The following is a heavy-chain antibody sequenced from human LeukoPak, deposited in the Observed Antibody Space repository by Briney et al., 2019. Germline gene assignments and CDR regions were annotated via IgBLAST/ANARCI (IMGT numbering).Heavy chain of an antibody. Sequence: GASVKVSCKASGYTFTGYYMHWVRQAPGQGLEWMGWINPNSGGTNYAQKFQGRVTMTRDTSISTAYMELSRLRSDDTAVYYCARDWKTIFGVVIIADWGQGTLVTVSS. D-gene: IGHD3-3*01. V-gene: IGHV1-2*02. CDR1: GYTFTGYY. CDR3: ARDWKTIFGVVIIAD. J-gene: IGHJ4*02. CDR2: INPNSGGT.